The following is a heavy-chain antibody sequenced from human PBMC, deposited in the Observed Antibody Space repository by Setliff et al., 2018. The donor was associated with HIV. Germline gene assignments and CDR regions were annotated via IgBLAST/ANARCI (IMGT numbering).Heavy chain of an antibody. J-gene: IGHJ6*03. CDR3: ARGPVVTVRWWYYYYYMDV. CDR2: INPNSGGT. V-gene: IGHV1-2*04. Sequence: ASVKVSCKASGYTFTGYYMHWVRQAPGQGLEWMGWINPNSGGTNYAQKFQGWVTMTRDTSISTAYTELSRLRSDDTAVYYCARGPVVTVRWWYYYYYMDVWGKGTTVTVSS. CDR1: GYTFTGYY. D-gene: IGHD2-15*01.